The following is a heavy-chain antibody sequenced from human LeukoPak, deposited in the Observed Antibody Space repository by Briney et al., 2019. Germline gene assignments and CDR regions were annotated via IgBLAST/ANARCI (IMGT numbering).Heavy chain of an antibody. J-gene: IGHJ4*02. CDR3: ARGQEWWTPEMYYYGSGSYYTENDY. D-gene: IGHD3-10*01. CDR1: GYTFTSYD. CDR2: MNPNSGNT. Sequence: ASVKVSCKASGYTFTSYDINWARQATGQGLEWMGWMNPNSGNTGYAQKFQGRVTMTRNTSISTAYMELSSLRSEDTAVYYCARGQEWWTPEMYYYGSGSYYTENDYWGQGTLVTVSS. V-gene: IGHV1-8*01.